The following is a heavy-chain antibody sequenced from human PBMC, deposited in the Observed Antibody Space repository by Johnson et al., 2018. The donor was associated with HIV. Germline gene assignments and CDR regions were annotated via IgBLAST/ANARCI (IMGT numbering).Heavy chain of an antibody. CDR2: ISYDGSNK. J-gene: IGHJ3*02. CDR1: GFIVSNNY. Sequence: QVQLVESGGGLIQPGGSLRLSCAASGFIVSNNYMSWVRQAPGKGLEWVAVISYDGSNKYYADSVKGRFTISRDNAKNSLYLQMNSLRVEDTAVYYCARDCGVGAFDIWGQGTMVTVSS. D-gene: IGHD2-21*01. CDR3: ARDCGVGAFDI. V-gene: IGHV3-30*03.